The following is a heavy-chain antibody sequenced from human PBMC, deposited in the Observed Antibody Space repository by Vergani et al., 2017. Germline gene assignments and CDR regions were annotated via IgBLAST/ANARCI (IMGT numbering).Heavy chain of an antibody. V-gene: IGHV5-51*01. J-gene: IGHJ4*02. CDR3: AANYYGSGSSESPLDY. CDR2: IYPGDSDT. Sequence: EVQLVQSGAEVKKPGESLKISCKGSGYSFTSYWIGWVRQMPGKGLEWMGIIYPGDSDTSYSPSFQGQVTISADKSISTAYLQWSSLKASDTAMYYCAANYYGSGSSESPLDYWGQGTLVTVSS. CDR1: GYSFTSYW. D-gene: IGHD3-10*01.